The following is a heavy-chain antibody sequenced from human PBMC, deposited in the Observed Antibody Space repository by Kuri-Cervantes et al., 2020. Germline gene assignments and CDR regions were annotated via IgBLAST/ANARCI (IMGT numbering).Heavy chain of an antibody. CDR3: ARLRDYYGSGSPFFTYYYYMDV. J-gene: IGHJ6*03. D-gene: IGHD3-10*01. Sequence: SETLSLTCAVYGGSFSGYYWSWIRQPPGKGLEWIGEINHSGSTNYNPSLKSRVTISVDTSKNQFSLKLSSVTAADTAVYYCARLRDYYGSGSPFFTYYYYMDVWGKGTTVTDSS. CDR1: GGSFSGYY. V-gene: IGHV4-34*01. CDR2: INHSGST.